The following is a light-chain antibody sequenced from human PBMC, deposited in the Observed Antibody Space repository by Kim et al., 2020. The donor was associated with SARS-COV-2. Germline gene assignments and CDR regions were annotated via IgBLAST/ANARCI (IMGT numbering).Light chain of an antibody. CDR2: YDN. CDR3: QVWDSSSDHPV. Sequence: APEKTAKITCVGNNIGSKSVHWYQKKPGQAPVLVIYYDNDRPSGIPERFSGSNSGNPASLTISRVEAGDEADYSCQVWDSSSDHPVFGGGTQLTVL. J-gene: IGLJ2*01. CDR1: NIGSKS. V-gene: IGLV3-21*04.